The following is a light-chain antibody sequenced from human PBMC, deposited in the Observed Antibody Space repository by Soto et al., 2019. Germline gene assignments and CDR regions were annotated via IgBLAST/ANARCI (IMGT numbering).Light chain of an antibody. CDR1: SSDVGSYNL. J-gene: IGLJ2*01. CDR3: CSYAGSSTLVV. CDR2: EGS. V-gene: IGLV2-23*01. Sequence: QSALTQPASVSGSPGQSITISCTGTSSDVGSYNLVSWYQQHPGKAPKRMMYEGSKRPSGVSNRFSGSKSGNTASLTISGLQAEDEADYYCCSYAGSSTLVVFGGGTKLTVL.